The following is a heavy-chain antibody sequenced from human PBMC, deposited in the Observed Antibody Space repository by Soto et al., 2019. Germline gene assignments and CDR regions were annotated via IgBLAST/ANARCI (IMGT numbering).Heavy chain of an antibody. CDR3: ARLPSITIFGVVTGPYYYYGMDV. D-gene: IGHD3-3*01. CDR2: IYPGDSDT. CDR1: GYSFTSYW. Sequence: GESPKLSRKGPGYSFTSYWFGLERQMPGKRLECMGLIYPGDSDTRYSPSFQGQVTISADKSISTAYLQWSSLKASDTAMYYCARLPSITIFGVVTGPYYYYGMDVWGQGTTVTSP. J-gene: IGHJ6*02. V-gene: IGHV5-51*01.